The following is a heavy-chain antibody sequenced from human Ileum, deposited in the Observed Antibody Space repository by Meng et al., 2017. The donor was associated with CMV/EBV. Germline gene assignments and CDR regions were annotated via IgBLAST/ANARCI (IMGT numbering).Heavy chain of an antibody. V-gene: IGHV4-59*01. D-gene: IGHD1-1*01. Sequence: GSLRPSCSVSGVSISNFYWSWIRQPPGKGLEWIGYIYYSGSTYYNPSLKSPVSFSVDTSKNQISLKLNSVTAADTAVYYCAKFSATGAYYFGMDVWGQGTTVTVSS. CDR3: AKFSATGAYYFGMDV. CDR1: GVSISNFY. J-gene: IGHJ6*02. CDR2: IYYSGST.